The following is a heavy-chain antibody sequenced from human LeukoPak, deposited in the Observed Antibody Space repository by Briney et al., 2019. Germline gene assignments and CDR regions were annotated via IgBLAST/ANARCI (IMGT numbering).Heavy chain of an antibody. V-gene: IGHV4-4*07. CDR2: IYSSGST. J-gene: IGHJ2*01. Sequence: SETLSLTRTVSGGSSSSYYGSWIRQPAGKGLEWIGRIYSSGSTNYNPSLKSRVTMSVDTPKNQFSLKLSSVTAPDTAVYYCARGQYHLLYWYFDLWGRGTLVTVSS. CDR3: ARGQYHLLYWYFDL. D-gene: IGHD2-2*01. CDR1: GGSSSSYY.